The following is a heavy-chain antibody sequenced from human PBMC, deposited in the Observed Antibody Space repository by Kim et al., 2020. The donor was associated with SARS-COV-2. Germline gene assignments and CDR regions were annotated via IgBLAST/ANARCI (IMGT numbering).Heavy chain of an antibody. D-gene: IGHD2-2*01. Sequence: GGSLRLSCAASGFTFSSYWMSWVRQAPGKGLEWVANIKQDGSEKYYVDSVKGRFTISRDNAKNSLYLQMNSLRAEDTAVYYCAREVRDLYCSSTSCYYYYYGMDVWGQGTTVTVSS. V-gene: IGHV3-7*03. J-gene: IGHJ6*02. CDR3: AREVRDLYCSSTSCYYYYYGMDV. CDR2: IKQDGSEK. CDR1: GFTFSSYW.